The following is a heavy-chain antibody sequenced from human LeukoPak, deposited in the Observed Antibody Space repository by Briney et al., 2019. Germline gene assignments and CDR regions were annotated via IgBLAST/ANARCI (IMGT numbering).Heavy chain of an antibody. CDR2: IYYSGST. CDR3: ARDSTGTTTLDY. Sequence: PSETLSLTCTVSGGSISSYYWSWTRQPPGKGLEWIGYIYYSGSTNYNPSLKSRVTISVDTSKNQFSLKLSSVTAADTAVYYCARDSTGTTTLDYWGQGTLVTVSS. J-gene: IGHJ4*02. D-gene: IGHD1-7*01. V-gene: IGHV4-59*01. CDR1: GGSISSYY.